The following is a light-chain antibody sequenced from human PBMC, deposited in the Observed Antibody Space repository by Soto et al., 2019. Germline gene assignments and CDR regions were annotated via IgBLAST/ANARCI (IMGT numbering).Light chain of an antibody. CDR2: DNN. Sequence: PGQKVTISCSGSSSNIGNNYVSWYQQLPGTAPKLLIYDNNMRPSGIPDRFSGSKSGTSATLGITGLQTGDEADYYCGTWDSSLSAFVFGTGTKVTVL. CDR1: SSNIGNNY. CDR3: GTWDSSLSAFV. J-gene: IGLJ1*01. V-gene: IGLV1-51*01.